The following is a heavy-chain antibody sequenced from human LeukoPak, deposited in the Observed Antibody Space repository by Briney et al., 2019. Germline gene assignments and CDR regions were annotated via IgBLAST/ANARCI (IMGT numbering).Heavy chain of an antibody. CDR3: ARDITMGATTGGFFDY. Sequence: SETLSLTCTVSGGSISSYYWSSIRQPAGKGLEWIGRIYTSGSTNYNPSLKSRVTMSVDTSKNQFSLKLSSVTAADTAVYYCARDITMGATTGGFFDYWGQGTLVTVSS. V-gene: IGHV4-4*07. D-gene: IGHD1-26*01. J-gene: IGHJ4*02. CDR1: GGSISSYY. CDR2: IYTSGST.